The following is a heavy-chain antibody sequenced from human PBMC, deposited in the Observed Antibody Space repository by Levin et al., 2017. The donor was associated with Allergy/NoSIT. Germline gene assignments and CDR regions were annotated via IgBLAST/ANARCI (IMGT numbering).Heavy chain of an antibody. V-gene: IGHV4-59*08. D-gene: IGHD3-10*01. CDR1: GGSISSYY. CDR3: ARGYGSGSYFDY. Sequence: PSETLSLMCTVSGGSISSYYWSWIRQPPGKGLEWIGYISYSGSTKYNPSLKSRVTISVDTSKNQFSLKLSSVTAAASAVDYCARGYGSGSYFDYWGQGTLVTVSS. J-gene: IGHJ4*02. CDR2: ISYSGST.